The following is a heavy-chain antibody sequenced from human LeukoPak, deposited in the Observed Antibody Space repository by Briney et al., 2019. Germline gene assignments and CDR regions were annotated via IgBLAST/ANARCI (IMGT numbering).Heavy chain of an antibody. CDR1: GYSFATNW. D-gene: IGHD3-16*01. V-gene: IGHV5-51*01. CDR3: ARQITFGGIEFDP. CDR2: IYPGDSGT. Sequence: GESLRISCKTSGYSFATNWIGWVGQVPGKGLEWMGIIYPGDSGTRYSPSFQGQVTISADKSLSTAYLQWSSLKASDTAMYYCARQITFGGIEFDPWGQETLVTVSS. J-gene: IGHJ5*02.